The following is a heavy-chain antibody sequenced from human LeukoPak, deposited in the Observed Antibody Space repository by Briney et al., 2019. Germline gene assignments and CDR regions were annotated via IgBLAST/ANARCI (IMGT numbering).Heavy chain of an antibody. J-gene: IGHJ4*02. D-gene: IGHD6-6*01. CDR2: IYYSGST. CDR1: GGSISSYY. V-gene: IGHV4-59*01. Sequence: SETLSLTCTVSGGSISSYYWSWIRQPPGKGLEWIGYIYYSGSTNYNPSLKSRVTISVDTSKNQFSLKLSSVTAADTAVYYCASADSSVRRGQGTLVTVSS. CDR3: ASADSSVR.